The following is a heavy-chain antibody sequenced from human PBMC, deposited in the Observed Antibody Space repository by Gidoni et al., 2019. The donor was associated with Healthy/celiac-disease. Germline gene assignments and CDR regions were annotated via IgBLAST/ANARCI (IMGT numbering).Heavy chain of an antibody. J-gene: IGHJ6*02. CDR1: GGSFSGYY. CDR2: INHSGST. D-gene: IGHD5-18*01. CDR3: ARVPRGYSYGYYYYGMDV. Sequence: QVQLQQWGAGLLQPSETLSLTSAVYGGSFSGYYWSWIRQPPGKGLEWIGEINHSGSTNYNPSLKSRVTISVDTSKNQFSLKLSSVTAADTAVYYCARVPRGYSYGYYYYGMDVWGQGTTVTVSS. V-gene: IGHV4-34*01.